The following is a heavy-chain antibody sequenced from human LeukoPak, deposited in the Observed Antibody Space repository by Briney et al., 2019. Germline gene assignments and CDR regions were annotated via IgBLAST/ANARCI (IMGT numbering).Heavy chain of an antibody. D-gene: IGHD6-13*01. CDR3: ASFFYSSSWYVNWNDKYYFDY. V-gene: IGHV4-34*01. CDR1: GGSFSGYY. Sequence: PSETLSLTCAVYGGSFSGYYWSWIRQPPGKGLEWIGEINHSGSTNYNPSLKSRVTISVDTSKNQFSLKLSSVTAADTAVYYCASFFYSSSWYVNWNDKYYFDYWGQGTLVTVSS. J-gene: IGHJ4*02. CDR2: INHSGST.